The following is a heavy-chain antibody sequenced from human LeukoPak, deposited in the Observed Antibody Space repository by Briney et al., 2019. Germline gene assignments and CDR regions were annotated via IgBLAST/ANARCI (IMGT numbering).Heavy chain of an antibody. CDR2: IYYSGST. D-gene: IGHD3-3*02. Sequence: PSETLSLTCAVYGGSFSGYSWSWIRQPPGKGLECIGNIYYSGSTYYNPSLKSRVTISVDTSKNQFSLKLSSVSAADTAVYYCARLRRLAIIEYWGQGALVTVSS. CDR1: GGSFSGYS. CDR3: ARLRRLAIIEY. V-gene: IGHV4-34*01. J-gene: IGHJ4*02.